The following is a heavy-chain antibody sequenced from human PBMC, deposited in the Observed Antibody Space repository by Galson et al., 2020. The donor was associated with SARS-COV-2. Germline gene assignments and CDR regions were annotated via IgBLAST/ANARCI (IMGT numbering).Heavy chain of an antibody. CDR3: VKDNGVKFEEYHFDY. D-gene: IGHD2-2*02. CDR1: GFKFDDFA. CDR2: ISWNSGTI. V-gene: IGHV3-9*01. J-gene: IGHJ4*02. Sequence: GGSLRLSCAASGFKFDDFAMHWVRQVPGKGLEWVSGISWNSGTIDYVDSVKDRFTISRDNAKKFLYLQMDSLRAEDTALYYCVKDNGVKFEEYHFDYWGQGILVTVSS.